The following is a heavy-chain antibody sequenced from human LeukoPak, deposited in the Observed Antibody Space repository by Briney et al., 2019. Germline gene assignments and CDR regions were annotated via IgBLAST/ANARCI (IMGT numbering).Heavy chain of an antibody. J-gene: IGHJ4*02. Sequence: SQTLSLTCAISGDSVSSNSAAWNWIRQSPSRGLEWLGRTYYRSKWSNDYAVSVKSRITINPDTSKNQFSLQLNSVTPEDTAAYYCARDGLYSYYYGSGSGFDYWGQGTLVTVSS. CDR1: GDSVSSNSAA. CDR3: ARDGLYSYYYGSGSGFDY. CDR2: TYYRSKWSN. D-gene: IGHD3-10*01. V-gene: IGHV6-1*01.